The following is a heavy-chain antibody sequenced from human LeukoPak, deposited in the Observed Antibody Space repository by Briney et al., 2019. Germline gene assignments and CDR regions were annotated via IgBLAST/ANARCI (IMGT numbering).Heavy chain of an antibody. CDR1: GFTLGDSW. CDR2: IKSKADGGTK. CDR3: TTMSNTAARRGHY. D-gene: IGHD6-6*01. Sequence: PGGSLRLSCAASGFTLGDSWLSWVRQAPGKGLEWVGRIKSKADGGTKDFAATMKGRLAISTADSKNALYLQMNSLKTEDTALYYCTTMSNTAARRGHYWGQGTLVTVSS. J-gene: IGHJ4*02. V-gene: IGHV3-15*01.